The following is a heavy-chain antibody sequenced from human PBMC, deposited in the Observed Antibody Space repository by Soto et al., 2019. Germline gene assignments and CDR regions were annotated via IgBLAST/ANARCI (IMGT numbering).Heavy chain of an antibody. CDR2: INPATGNT. J-gene: IGHJ5*02. D-gene: IGHD1-20*01. V-gene: IGHV1-3*01. CDR3: ARRYKSAGWLET. CDR1: GYTFATYA. Sequence: QVQLVQSGAEVKKPGASVKVSCKASGYTFATYAIHWVRQAPGEGLGWMGWINPATGNTEYSEKFQDRVTLTRDTSATTAYMELRGLRFEDTAVYYCARRYKSAGWLETCGLGTLVTVSS.